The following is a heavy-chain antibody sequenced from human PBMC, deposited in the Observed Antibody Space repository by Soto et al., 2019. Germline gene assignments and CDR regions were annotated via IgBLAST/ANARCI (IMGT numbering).Heavy chain of an antibody. D-gene: IGHD1-7*01. CDR1: GGSISSYY. CDR3: ARDSNWNFRWFDP. Sequence: SETLSLTCTVSGGSISSYYWSWIRQPPGKGLEWIGYIYYSGSTNYNPSLNSRVTISVDTSKNQFSLKLSSVTAADTAVYYCARDSNWNFRWFDPWGQGTLVTVSS. V-gene: IGHV4-59*01. CDR2: IYYSGST. J-gene: IGHJ5*02.